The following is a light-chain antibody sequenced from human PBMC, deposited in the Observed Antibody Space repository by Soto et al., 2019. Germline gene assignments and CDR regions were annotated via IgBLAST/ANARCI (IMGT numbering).Light chain of an antibody. J-gene: IGLJ2*01. CDR2: ENS. CDR1: SSDIGSYNL. Sequence: QSVLTQPASVSGSPGQSITISCTGSSSDIGSYNLVSWYQQYPGKAPKLMIYENSNRPSGVSNRFSGSKSGNTASLTISGLQAEDEADYYCCSYAGSDTWVVFGGVTKLTVL. V-gene: IGLV2-23*01. CDR3: CSYAGSDTWVV.